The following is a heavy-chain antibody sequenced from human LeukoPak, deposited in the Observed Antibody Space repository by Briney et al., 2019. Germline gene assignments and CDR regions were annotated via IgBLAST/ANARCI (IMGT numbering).Heavy chain of an antibody. V-gene: IGHV3-23*01. Sequence: PGGSLRLSCAASGFTFSSYAMSWVRQAPGKGLEWVSAISGSGGSTYYADSVKGRFTISRDNSKNTLYLQMNSLRAEDTAVYYCAKDQMATIEVPFGLGGDYWGQGTLVTVSS. CDR2: ISGSGGST. CDR1: GFTFSSYA. D-gene: IGHD5-24*01. CDR3: AKDQMATIEVPFGLGGDY. J-gene: IGHJ4*02.